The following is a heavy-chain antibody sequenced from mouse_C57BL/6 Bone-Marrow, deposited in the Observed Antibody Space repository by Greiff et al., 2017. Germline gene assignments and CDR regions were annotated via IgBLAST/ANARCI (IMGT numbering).Heavy chain of an antibody. CDR1: GYTFTSYW. V-gene: IGHV1-64*01. CDR2: IHPNSGST. Sequence: QVQLQQPGAELVKPGASVKLSCKASGYTFTSYWMHWVKQRPGQGLEWIGMIHPNSGSTNYNEKFKSKATLTVDKSSSTAYMQLSSLTSEDSAVXYYAREGCYYGSYYFDYWGQGTTLTVSS. J-gene: IGHJ2*01. D-gene: IGHD1-1*01. CDR3: AREGCYYGSYYFDY.